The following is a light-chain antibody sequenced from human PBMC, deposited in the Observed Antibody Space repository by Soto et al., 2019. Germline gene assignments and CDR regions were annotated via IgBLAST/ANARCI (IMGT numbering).Light chain of an antibody. J-gene: IGKJ1*01. V-gene: IGKV4-1*01. CDR1: QSLLQSSTKHDD. CDR2: WAS. Sequence: LGMTQSPDALAVSLGERATITCKSSQSLLQSSTKHDDLAWYQQKPGQPPKLXFYWASPRESGVPDRFSGSGSGTDFTLTSSSRQAADVAVYDCQQYYTPSWTFGQGTKVDIK. CDR3: QQYYTPSWT.